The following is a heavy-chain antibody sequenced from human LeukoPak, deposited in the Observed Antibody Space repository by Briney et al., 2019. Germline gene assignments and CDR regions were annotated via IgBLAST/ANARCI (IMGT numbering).Heavy chain of an antibody. Sequence: PGGSLRLSCAASGFTFSNYYMHWFRQAPGKGLVWVSRVNSDGSHTYYADSVKGRFTISRDNSKNTLYLQMNSLRAEDTAVYYCAKRKLWLFPFDYWGQGTLVTVSS. CDR2: VNSDGSHT. V-gene: IGHV3-74*01. J-gene: IGHJ4*02. D-gene: IGHD5-18*01. CDR1: GFTFSNYY. CDR3: AKRKLWLFPFDY.